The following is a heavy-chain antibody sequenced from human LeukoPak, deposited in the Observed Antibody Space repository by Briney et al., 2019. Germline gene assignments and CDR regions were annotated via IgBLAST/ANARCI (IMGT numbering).Heavy chain of an antibody. CDR2: IYTSGST. CDR3: ASLNLADCSSTSCYDAFDI. Sequence: SETLSLTCGVSGASVSSIGYSWSWIRQPAGKGLEWIGRIYTSGSTNYNPSLKSRVTMSVDTSKNQFSLKLSSVTAADTAVYYCASLNLADCSSTSCYDAFDIWGQGTMVTVSS. V-gene: IGHV4-4*07. J-gene: IGHJ3*02. CDR1: GASVSSIGYS. D-gene: IGHD2-2*01.